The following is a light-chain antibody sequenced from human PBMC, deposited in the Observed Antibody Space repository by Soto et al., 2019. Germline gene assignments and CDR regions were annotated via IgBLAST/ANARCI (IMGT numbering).Light chain of an antibody. V-gene: IGLV2-14*01. Sequence: QSALTQPASVSGSPEQAMTVSCTGTSSDVGIYNYVSWYQQHPGKAPKLMIYQVTNRPSGVSNRFSGSKSGNTASLTISGLQAEDEADYYCSSYPGRTNYVFGTGPKVTV. CDR3: SSYPGRTNYV. CDR2: QVT. J-gene: IGLJ1*01. CDR1: SSDVGIYNY.